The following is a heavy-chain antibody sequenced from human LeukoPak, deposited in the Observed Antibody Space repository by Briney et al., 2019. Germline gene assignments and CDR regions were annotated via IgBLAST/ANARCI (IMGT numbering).Heavy chain of an antibody. Sequence: GGSLRLSCTGSGFMFDDYALTWVRQAPGKGLEWISFIRSKGYGGTTDYAASVKGRFTISRDDSKGVLYLQMNSLKTDDTAVYFCTGNRGGQLPFDYWGRGTQVTDSS. CDR3: TGNRGGQLPFDY. J-gene: IGHJ4*02. CDR2: IRSKGYGGTT. V-gene: IGHV3-49*04. CDR1: GFMFDDYA. D-gene: IGHD1-1*01.